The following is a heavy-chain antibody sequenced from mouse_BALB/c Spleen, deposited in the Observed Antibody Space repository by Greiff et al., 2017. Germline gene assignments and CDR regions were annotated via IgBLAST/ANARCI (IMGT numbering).Heavy chain of an antibody. V-gene: IGHV1S56*01. CDR3: AREGGNYVRAMDY. J-gene: IGHJ4*01. D-gene: IGHD2-1*01. Sequence: QVQLQQSGPELVKPGASVRISCKASGYTFTSYYIHWVKQRPGQGLEWIGWIYPGNVNTKYNEKFKGKATLTADKSSSTAYMQLSSLTSEDSAVYFCAREGGNYVRAMDYWGQGTSVTVSS. CDR1: GYTFTSYY. CDR2: IYPGNVNT.